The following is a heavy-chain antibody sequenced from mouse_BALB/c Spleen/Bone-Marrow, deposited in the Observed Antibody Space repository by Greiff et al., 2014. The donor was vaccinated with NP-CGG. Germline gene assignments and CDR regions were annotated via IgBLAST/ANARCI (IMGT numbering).Heavy chain of an antibody. CDR3: ARSYGYERSWFAY. V-gene: IGHV1-18*01. CDR2: INPNNGGT. J-gene: IGHJ3*01. D-gene: IGHD2-2*01. Sequence: VQLKESGPELVKPGASVKISCKPSGYTFTEYTMHWVKQSHGKSLEWIGGINPNNGGTSYNQKFKGKATLTVDKSSSTAYMELRSLTSEDSAVYYCARSYGYERSWFAYWGQGTLVTVSA. CDR1: GYTFTEYT.